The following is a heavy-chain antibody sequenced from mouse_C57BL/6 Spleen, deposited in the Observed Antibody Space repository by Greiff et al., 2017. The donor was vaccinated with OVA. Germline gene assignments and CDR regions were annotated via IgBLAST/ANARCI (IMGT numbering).Heavy chain of an antibody. J-gene: IGHJ2*01. V-gene: IGHV1-53*01. CDR1: GYTFTSYW. CDR3: ARGRGDWALYYFDY. D-gene: IGHD4-1*01. CDR2: INPSNGGT. Sequence: QVQLQQSGTELVKPGASVKLSCKASGYTFTSYWMHWVKQRPGQGLEWIGNINPSNGGTNYNEKFKSKATLTVDKSSSTAYMQLSSLTSEDSAVYYCARGRGDWALYYFDYWGQGTTLTVSS.